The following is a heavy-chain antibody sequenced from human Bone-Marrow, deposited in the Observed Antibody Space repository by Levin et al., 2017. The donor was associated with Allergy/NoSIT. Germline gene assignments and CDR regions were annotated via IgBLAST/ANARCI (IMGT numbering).Heavy chain of an antibody. CDR2: VYYSGFT. Sequence: SETLSLTCSVSGGSISSGDDYWTWIRQSPGKGLEWIGNVYYSGFTYYNPSLKSRVTMSADTSKNQFSLNLRSVTAADTAVYFCARVFFGSGSHHDRGLDVWGQGTTVTVSS. D-gene: IGHD3-10*01. CDR1: GGSISSGDDY. V-gene: IGHV4-30-4*08. J-gene: IGHJ6*02. CDR3: ARVFFGSGSHHDRGLDV.